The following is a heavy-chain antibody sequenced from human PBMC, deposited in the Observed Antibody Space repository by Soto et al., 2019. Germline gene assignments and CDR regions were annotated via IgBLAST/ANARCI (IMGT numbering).Heavy chain of an antibody. Sequence: QVQLVESGGGLVKPGGSLRLSCAASGFTFRDYYMKWIRQAPGKGLEWVSYISGSSSHINYADSVKGRFTISRDNAKNSLFLQMNDLRAEDTAVYYCARPRSYSESFYSDFDYFGQGSLVTVSS. CDR3: ARPRSYSESFYSDFDY. J-gene: IGHJ4*02. CDR1: GFTFRDYY. D-gene: IGHD3-10*01. V-gene: IGHV3-11*05. CDR2: ISGSSSHI.